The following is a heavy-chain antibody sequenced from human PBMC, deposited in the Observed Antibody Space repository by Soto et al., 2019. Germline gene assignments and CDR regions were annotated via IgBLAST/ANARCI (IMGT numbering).Heavy chain of an antibody. D-gene: IGHD6-13*01. Sequence: QVQLVQSGAEVKKPGASVKVSCKDSGYTFTSYGISWVRQAPGQGLEWMGWISAYNGNTNYAQMLQGRSTMTTDTSTSTAYMELRSLRSDDTAVYCCARVIRTEYPKQLLVPGDYWGQGTLVTVSS. CDR1: GYTFTSYG. CDR2: ISAYNGNT. J-gene: IGHJ4*02. V-gene: IGHV1-18*04. CDR3: ARVIRTEYPKQLLVPGDY.